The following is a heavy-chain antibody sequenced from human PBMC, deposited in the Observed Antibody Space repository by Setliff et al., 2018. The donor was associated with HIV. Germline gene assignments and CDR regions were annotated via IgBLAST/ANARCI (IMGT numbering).Heavy chain of an antibody. CDR2: INVGKGDT. Sequence: ASVKVSCKASGYIFTDYYIHWVRQAPAQSLEWMGWINVGKGDTKYSQELQGRITLTTDTSANTAYMELSSLRSDDTAVYFCARGALLAVFDFDHWGHGTLVTVS. CDR3: ARGALLAVFDFDH. J-gene: IGHJ4*01. CDR1: GYIFTDYY. D-gene: IGHD2-21*01. V-gene: IGHV1-3*01.